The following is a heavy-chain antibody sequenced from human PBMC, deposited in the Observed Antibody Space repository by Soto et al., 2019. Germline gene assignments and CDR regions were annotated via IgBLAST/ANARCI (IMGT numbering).Heavy chain of an antibody. Sequence: LRLSCAASGLTFSSYSMNWVRQAPGKGLQWIGEIHDSEGTFYNPSLESRVTISADKSKNQFSLDVRSVTAADTAVYYCARSGDWHLDYWGRGTLVTVTS. CDR2: IHDSEGT. V-gene: IGHV4-34*01. J-gene: IGHJ4*02. CDR1: GLTFSSYS. D-gene: IGHD3-10*01. CDR3: ARSGDWHLDY.